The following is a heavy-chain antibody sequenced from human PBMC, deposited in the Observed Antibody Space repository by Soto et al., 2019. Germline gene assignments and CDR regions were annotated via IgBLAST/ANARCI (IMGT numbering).Heavy chain of an antibody. J-gene: IGHJ4*02. CDR3: ARDGYYYDSSNNHDY. V-gene: IGHV3-7*05. CDR1: GFTFSSYW. D-gene: IGHD3-22*01. CDR2: IKQDGSEK. Sequence: GGSLRLSCAASGFTFSSYWMSWVRQAPGKGLEWVANIKQDGSEKYYVDSVKGRFTISRDNAKNSLYLQMNSLRAEDTAVYYCARDGYYYDSSNNHDYWGQGTLVTVSS.